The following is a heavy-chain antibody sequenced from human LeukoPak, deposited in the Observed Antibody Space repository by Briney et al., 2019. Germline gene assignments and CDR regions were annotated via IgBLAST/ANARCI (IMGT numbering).Heavy chain of an antibody. J-gene: IGHJ4*02. V-gene: IGHV3-73*01. CDR2: IRSKANSYAT. D-gene: IGHD3-22*01. CDR3: AKQRAYATMTHFDY. CDR1: GFTFSGSA. Sequence: PGGSLRLSCAASGFTFSGSAMHWVRQASGKGLEWVGRIRSKANSYATAYAASVKGRFTISRDDSKNTAYLEMNSLKTEDTAVYYCAKQRAYATMTHFDYWGQGTLVTVSS.